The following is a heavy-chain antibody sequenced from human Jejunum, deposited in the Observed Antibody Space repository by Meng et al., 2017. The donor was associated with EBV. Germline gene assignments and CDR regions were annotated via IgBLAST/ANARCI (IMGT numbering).Heavy chain of an antibody. CDR1: GFSVITNY. Sequence: VRCGESGAGLMQPGGSLGLSGAAPGFSVITNYMSWVRQAPRKGLEWVSVIYSNGNTYYADSVKGRFTISRDTSENTLYLQMNSLRAEDTAVYYCARDHIAVTGQWGFDHWGQGTLVTVSS. CDR3: ARDHIAVTGQWGFDH. V-gene: IGHV3-53*01. J-gene: IGHJ4*02. CDR2: IYSNGNT. D-gene: IGHD2-21*01.